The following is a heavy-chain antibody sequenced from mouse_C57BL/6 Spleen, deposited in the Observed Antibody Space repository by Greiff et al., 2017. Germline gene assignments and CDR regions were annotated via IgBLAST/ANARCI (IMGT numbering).Heavy chain of an antibody. CDR2: IDPEDGDT. V-gene: IGHV14-1*01. Sequence: VQLQQSGAELVRPGASVKLSCTASGFNIKDYYMHWVKQRPEQGLGWMGRIDPEDGDTEYAPKFQGKATMTADTSSNTAYLQLSSLTSEDTAVYYCTSTAQANYFDYWGQGTTLTVSS. D-gene: IGHD3-2*02. CDR3: TSTAQANYFDY. CDR1: GFNIKDYY. J-gene: IGHJ2*01.